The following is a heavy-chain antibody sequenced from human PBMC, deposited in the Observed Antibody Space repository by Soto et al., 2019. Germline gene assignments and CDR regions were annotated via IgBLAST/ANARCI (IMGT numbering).Heavy chain of an antibody. Sequence: PEETLSLTCTVSGGSISSGGYYWSWIRQHPGKGLEWIGYIYYSGSTNYNPSLKSRVTISVDTSKNQFSLKLSSVTAADTAVYYCARQTVTTRWFDPWGQGTLVTVSS. CDR2: IYYSGST. D-gene: IGHD4-17*01. CDR1: GGSISSGGYY. V-gene: IGHV4-61*08. J-gene: IGHJ5*02. CDR3: ARQTVTTRWFDP.